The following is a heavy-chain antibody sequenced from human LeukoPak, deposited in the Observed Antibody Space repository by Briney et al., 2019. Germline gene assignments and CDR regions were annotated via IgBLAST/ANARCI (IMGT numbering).Heavy chain of an antibody. J-gene: IGHJ6*03. Sequence: SETLSLTCTVSGGSISSGGYYWSWIRQPPGKGLEWIGYIYHSGSTYYNPSLKSRVTISVDRSKNQFSLKLSSVTAADTAVYSCARDRGWVLRFLAKVGYMDVWGKGTTVTVSS. V-gene: IGHV4-30-2*01. D-gene: IGHD3-3*01. CDR3: ARDRGWVLRFLAKVGYMDV. CDR1: GGSISSGGYY. CDR2: IYHSGST.